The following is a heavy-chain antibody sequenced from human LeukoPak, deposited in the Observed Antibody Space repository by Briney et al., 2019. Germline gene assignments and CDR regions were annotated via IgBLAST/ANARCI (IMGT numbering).Heavy chain of an antibody. CDR2: ISGSGGST. J-gene: IGHJ1*01. CDR3: AKDLSSGWYAEYFQH. D-gene: IGHD6-19*01. V-gene: IGHV3-23*01. Sequence: GGSLRLSCAASGFTFSSYAMSWVRQAPGKGLEWVSAISGSGGSTYYADSVKGRFIISRDNSKNTLYLQMNSLRAEDTAVYYCAKDLSSGWYAEYFQHWGQGTLVTVSS. CDR1: GFTFSSYA.